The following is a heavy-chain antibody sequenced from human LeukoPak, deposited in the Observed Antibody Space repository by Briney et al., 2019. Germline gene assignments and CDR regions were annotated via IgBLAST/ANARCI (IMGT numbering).Heavy chain of an antibody. CDR2: IDSSTSYM. Sequence: GGSLRLSCAASGFNFSNYNMNWVRQAPGKGLEWVASIDSSTSYMYHTDSVKGRFRVSRDNAKDSLYLQMNSLTTEDTAIYYCASQWGYYDSWSGYNEGYSFDYWGQGILVTVSS. CDR3: ASQWGYYDSWSGYNEGYSFDY. CDR1: GFNFSNYN. D-gene: IGHD3-3*01. J-gene: IGHJ4*02. V-gene: IGHV3-21*04.